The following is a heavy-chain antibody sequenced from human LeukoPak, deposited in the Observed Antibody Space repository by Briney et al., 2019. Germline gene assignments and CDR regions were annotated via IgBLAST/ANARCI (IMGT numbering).Heavy chain of an antibody. CDR3: TRVLFVGWLQSSHYYYSMDV. J-gene: IGHJ6*02. V-gene: IGHV3-49*04. CDR1: GFTFGDYA. CDR2: IRSKAYGGTT. D-gene: IGHD5-24*01. Sequence: TGGSLRLSCTASGFTFGDYAMSWVRQAPGKGLEWVGFIRSKAYGGTTEYAASVKGRFTISRDDSKSIAYLQMNSLKTEDTAVYYCTRVLFVGWLQSSHYYYSMDVWGQGTTVTVSS.